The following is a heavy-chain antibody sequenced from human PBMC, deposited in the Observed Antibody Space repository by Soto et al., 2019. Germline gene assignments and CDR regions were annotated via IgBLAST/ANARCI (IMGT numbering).Heavy chain of an antibody. CDR2: IYHSGST. V-gene: IGHV4-30-2*01. J-gene: IGHJ6*02. Sequence: PSETLSLTCPVSGCSINSGHSAWIWIRQPPGKGLEWIGYIYHSGSTYYNPSLKSRVTISVDRPKNQFSLKLTSVTAADTARYYCAREEYPIDGAMDVWGQGTTVTVSS. CDR1: GCSINSGHSA. CDR3: AREEYPIDGAMDV.